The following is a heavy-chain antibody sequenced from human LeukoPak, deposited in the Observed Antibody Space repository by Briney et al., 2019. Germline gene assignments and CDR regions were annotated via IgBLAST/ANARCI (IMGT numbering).Heavy chain of an antibody. Sequence: GGSLRLSCAASGFTFSRAWMVWVRQAPGKGLEWVANIKEDGSAKNYADSVKGRFPISRDNAKYSLYLQMNSLRVEDTAVYYCARDRAYNSFDIWGQGTMVTVSS. J-gene: IGHJ3*02. CDR1: GFTFSRAW. CDR2: IKEDGSAK. CDR3: ARDRAYNSFDI. D-gene: IGHD3-16*01. V-gene: IGHV3-7*01.